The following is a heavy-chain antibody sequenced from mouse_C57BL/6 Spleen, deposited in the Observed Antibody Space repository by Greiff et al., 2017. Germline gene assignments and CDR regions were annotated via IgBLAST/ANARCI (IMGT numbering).Heavy chain of an antibody. J-gene: IGHJ2*01. CDR3: ASPFTTVVATGFDY. CDR2: IYPGDGDT. Sequence: QVQLQQSGPELVKPGASVKISCKASGYAFSSSWMNWVKQRPGKGLEWIGRIYPGDGDTNYNGKFKGKATLTADKSSSTAYMQLSSLTSEDSAVYFCASPFTTVVATGFDYWGQGTTLTVSS. V-gene: IGHV1-82*01. D-gene: IGHD1-1*01. CDR1: GYAFSSSW.